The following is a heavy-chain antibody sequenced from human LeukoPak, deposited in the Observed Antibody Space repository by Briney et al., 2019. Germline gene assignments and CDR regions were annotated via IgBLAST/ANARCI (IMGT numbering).Heavy chain of an antibody. CDR1: GYSISSGYY. D-gene: IGHD4-17*01. Sequence: PSETLSLTCTVSGYSISSGYYWSWIRQPPGKGLEWIGEINHSGSTNYNPSLKSRVTISVDTSKNQFSLKLSSVTAADTAVYYCARDATVTTGYFDYWGQGTLVTVSS. V-gene: IGHV4-38-2*02. J-gene: IGHJ4*02. CDR2: INHSGST. CDR3: ARDATVTTGYFDY.